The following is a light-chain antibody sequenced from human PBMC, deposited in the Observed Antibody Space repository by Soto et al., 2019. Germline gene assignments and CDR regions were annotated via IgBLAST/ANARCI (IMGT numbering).Light chain of an antibody. CDR2: GAS. V-gene: IGKV3-20*01. CDR1: QSVSSSY. CDR3: QQYGSSPYT. J-gene: IGKJ2*01. Sequence: EIVLTQSPGTLSLSPGERATLSCRASQSVSSSYLAWYQQKPGQAPRLLIYGASSRATGIPDRFSGSGSGTDLTLTISGLEPEDLAVYYCQQYGSSPYTVGQGTKLEIK.